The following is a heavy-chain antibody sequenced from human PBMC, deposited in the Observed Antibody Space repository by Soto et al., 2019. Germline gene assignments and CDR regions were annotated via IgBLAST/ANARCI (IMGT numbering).Heavy chain of an antibody. J-gene: IGHJ4*02. CDR1: RYAIACSS. CDR3: AREYYYGSGPTY. V-gene: IGHV1-18*01. CDR2: ISAYNGNT. D-gene: IGHD3-10*01. Sequence: VKACSKASRYAIACSSISSVRQSHGQGLEWMGWISAYNGNTNYAQKLQGRVTMTTDTSTSTAYMELRSLRSDDTAVYYCAREYYYGSGPTYWGQGTLVTVSS.